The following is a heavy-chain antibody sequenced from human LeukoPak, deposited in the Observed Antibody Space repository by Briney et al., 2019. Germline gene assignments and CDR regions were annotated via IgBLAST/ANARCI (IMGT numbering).Heavy chain of an antibody. D-gene: IGHD6-19*01. J-gene: IGHJ4*02. CDR3: ATVGPWQWRVPY. CDR2: FDPEDGET. CDR1: GYTLTELS. V-gene: IGHV1-24*01. Sequence: ASVKVSCKVSGYTLTELSMHWVRQAPGKGLEWMGGFDPEDGETIYAQKFQGRVTMTEDTSTDSAYMELSSLRSEDTAVYYCATVGPWQWRVPYWGQGTLVTVSS.